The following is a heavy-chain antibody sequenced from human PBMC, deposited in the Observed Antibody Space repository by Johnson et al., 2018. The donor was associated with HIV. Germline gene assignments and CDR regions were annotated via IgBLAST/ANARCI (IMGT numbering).Heavy chain of an antibody. J-gene: IGHJ3*02. CDR3: AKGRNTYGADVFDI. CDR1: GFTFSSFG. V-gene: IGHV3-30*18. Sequence: QVQLVESGGGLVQPGGSLRVSCAVSGFTFSSFGMHWVRQAPGKGLEWMAVISSAGTDKYYADSVKGRFTISRENSKNTLYLQMNSLRVEDTAVYYCAKGRNTYGADVFDIWGQGTMVTVSS. CDR2: ISSAGTDK. D-gene: IGHD4/OR15-4a*01.